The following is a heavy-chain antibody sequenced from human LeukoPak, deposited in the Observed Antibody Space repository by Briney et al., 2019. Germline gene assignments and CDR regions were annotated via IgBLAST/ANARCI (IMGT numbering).Heavy chain of an antibody. D-gene: IGHD6-6*01. J-gene: IGHJ4*02. CDR1: GYTFTIYG. CDR2: ISTYNGNT. V-gene: IGHV1-18*01. Sequence: ASVTVPCKASGYTFTIYGISWVRQAPGQGLEWMGWISTYNGNTNYAQKLQGRVTMTTDTSTSTAYMELRSLRSDDTAVYYCAKDRWRDGSSSFDNWGQGTLVTVSS. CDR3: AKDRWRDGSSSFDN.